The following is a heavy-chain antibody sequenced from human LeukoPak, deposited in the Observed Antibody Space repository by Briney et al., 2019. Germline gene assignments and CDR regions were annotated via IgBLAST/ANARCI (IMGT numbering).Heavy chain of an antibody. V-gene: IGHV1-18*04. J-gene: IGHJ4*02. CDR2: ISAYNGNT. D-gene: IGHD3-22*01. Sequence: ASVKVSCKASGYTFTSYYMHWVRQAPGQGLEWMGWISAYNGNTNYAQKLQGRVTMTTDTSTSTAYMELRSLRSDDTAVYYCAREETGYYDSSGYYHYWGQGTLVTVSS. CDR3: AREETGYYDSSGYYHY. CDR1: GYTFTSYY.